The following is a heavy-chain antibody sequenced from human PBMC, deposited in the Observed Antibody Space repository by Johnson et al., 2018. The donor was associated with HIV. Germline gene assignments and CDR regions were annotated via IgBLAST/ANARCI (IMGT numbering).Heavy chain of an antibody. CDR2: ISGRGDMT. CDR3: ARDLYYGSGSSVAFEI. D-gene: IGHD3-10*01. V-gene: IGHV3-11*01. J-gene: IGHJ3*02. CDR1: GFTFSDHY. Sequence: QVQLVESGGGLVKPGGSLRLSCAASGFTFSDHYMTWVRQAPGKGLEWVSVISGRGDMTHYAESVKGRFTISRDSSKNTLYLQISNLRAEDTALYYCARDLYYGSGSSVAFEIWGQGTMVTVSS.